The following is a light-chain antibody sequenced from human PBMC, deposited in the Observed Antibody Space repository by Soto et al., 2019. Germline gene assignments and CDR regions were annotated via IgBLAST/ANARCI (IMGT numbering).Light chain of an antibody. CDR3: HQYNNYLTWT. CDR1: QSISKW. CDR2: DAS. J-gene: IGKJ1*01. V-gene: IGKV1-5*01. Sequence: DIQMTQSPSTLSASIGDRVTITCRASQSISKWVAWYQQKPGKAPKVLIWDASSLQRGVPSRFSGSGSGTEFTLTISSLQPDDFATYYCHQYNNYLTWTFGQGTKVDIK.